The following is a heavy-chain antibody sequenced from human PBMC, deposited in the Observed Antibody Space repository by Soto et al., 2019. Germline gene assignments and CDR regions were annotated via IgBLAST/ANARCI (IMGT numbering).Heavy chain of an antibody. Sequence: GGSLRLSCAASGFTFSSYSMNWVRQAPGKGLEWVSSISCSTSYIYYADSVKGRFTISRDNSKNTLYLQMNSLRAEDTAVYYCARDRGYCTSTSCYGDYYYGMDVWGQGTTVTVSS. J-gene: IGHJ6*02. V-gene: IGHV3-21*01. D-gene: IGHD2-2*01. CDR2: ISCSTSYI. CDR1: GFTFSSYS. CDR3: ARDRGYCTSTSCYGDYYYGMDV.